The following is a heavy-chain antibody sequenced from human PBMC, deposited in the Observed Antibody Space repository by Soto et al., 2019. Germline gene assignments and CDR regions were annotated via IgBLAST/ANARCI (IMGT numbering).Heavy chain of an antibody. CDR3: ASSLLVGYGLEGESD. J-gene: IGHJ4*02. D-gene: IGHD5-18*01. CDR2: ISAYNGNT. CDR1: GYTFTSYG. V-gene: IGHV1-18*01. Sequence: GASVKVSCKASGYTFTSYGISWVRQAPGQGLEWMGWISAYNGNTNYAQKLQGRVTMTTDTSTSTANMELRSLRSDDTAVYYFASSLLVGYGLEGESDWGQGTLVTVSS.